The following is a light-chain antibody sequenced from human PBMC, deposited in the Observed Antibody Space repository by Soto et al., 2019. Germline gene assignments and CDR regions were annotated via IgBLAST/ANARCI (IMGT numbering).Light chain of an antibody. CDR1: SSDVGIYNS. V-gene: IGLV2-8*01. CDR2: EVR. Sequence: QSALTQPPSASGSPGQSVTISCTGTSSDVGIYNSVSWYQQHPGKAPKLMIYEVRERPSGVPDRFSGSKSGNTASLTVSGLQAEDEADYYCSSYTGSNTDVFGTGTKLTVL. CDR3: SSYTGSNTDV. J-gene: IGLJ1*01.